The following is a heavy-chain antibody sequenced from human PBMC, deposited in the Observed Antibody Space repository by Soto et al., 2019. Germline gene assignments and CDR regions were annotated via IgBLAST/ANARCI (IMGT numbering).Heavy chain of an antibody. Sequence: SETLSVSCAVDGGSFSGYCGSWIRKHTGKRLEWIGEINHSGSTNYNPSLKSRVTISVDTSKNQFSLKLSSVTAADTAVYYCARVEVYDILTGYYLWFDPWGQGTLVTVSS. CDR3: ARVEVYDILTGYYLWFDP. CDR1: GGSFSGYC. V-gene: IGHV4-34*01. CDR2: INHSGST. D-gene: IGHD3-9*01. J-gene: IGHJ5*02.